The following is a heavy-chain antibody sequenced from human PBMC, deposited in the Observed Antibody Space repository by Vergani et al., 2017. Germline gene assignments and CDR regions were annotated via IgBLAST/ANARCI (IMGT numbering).Heavy chain of an antibody. J-gene: IGHJ3*01. Sequence: EVQLVESGGGLVKPGGSLRLSCAASGFTFSNAWMSWVRQAPGKGLEWVGRIKSNTDGGTTDYAAPVKGRFTISRDDSKNTLYLQMNSLKTEDTAVYYCTTDFDYDSNAAWGQGTMVTVSS. CDR1: GFTFSNAW. CDR3: TTDFDYDSNAA. V-gene: IGHV3-15*01. CDR2: IKSNTDGGTT. D-gene: IGHD3-22*01.